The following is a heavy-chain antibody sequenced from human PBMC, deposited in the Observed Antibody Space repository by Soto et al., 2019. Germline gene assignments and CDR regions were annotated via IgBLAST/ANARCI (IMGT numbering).Heavy chain of an antibody. J-gene: IGHJ3*02. D-gene: IGHD2-8*02. CDR3: ARENIWCSAFDI. CDR2: IYPGDSDT. CDR1: GYIFTNYW. V-gene: IGHV5-51*01. Sequence: GESLKISCKGSGYIFTNYWVAWVRQMPGKGLEWMGIIYPGDSDTRYSPSFQGQVTISADKSITTAYLQWSGLKASDTAIYFCARENIWCSAFDIWGPGTMVTVSS.